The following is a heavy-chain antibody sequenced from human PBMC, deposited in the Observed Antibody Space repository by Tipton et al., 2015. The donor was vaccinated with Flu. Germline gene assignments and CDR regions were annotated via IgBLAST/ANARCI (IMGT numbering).Heavy chain of an antibody. CDR2: TSAYNGNT. CDR1: GYTFTSYG. D-gene: IGHD6-19*01. CDR3: ASGYSSGWGPGYFDY. J-gene: IGHJ4*02. Sequence: QLVQSGAEVKKPGASVKVSCKASGYTFTSYGISWVRQAPGQGLEWMGWTSAYNGNTNYAQKLQGRVAMTTDTSTSTAYMELRSLRSDDTAVYYCASGYSSGWGPGYFDYWGQGTLVTVSS. V-gene: IGHV1-18*01.